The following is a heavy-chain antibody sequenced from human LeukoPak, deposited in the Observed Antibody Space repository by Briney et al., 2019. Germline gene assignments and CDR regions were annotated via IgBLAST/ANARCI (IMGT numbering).Heavy chain of an antibody. CDR3: ARDGGLHTNFDY. CDR2: TKPDGTAE. CDR1: GFTFRNYW. Sequence: GGSLRLSCAASGFTFRNYWMGWVRQAPGKGLEWVANTKPDGTAEYYADSVRGRFTTSRDNANNFLYLQMDSLRGEDTAVYYCARDGGLHTNFDYWGQGTLVTVSS. D-gene: IGHD2-15*01. V-gene: IGHV3-7*01. J-gene: IGHJ4*02.